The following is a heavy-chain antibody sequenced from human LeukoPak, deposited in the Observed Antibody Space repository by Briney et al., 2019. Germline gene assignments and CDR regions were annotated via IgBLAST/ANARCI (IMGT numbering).Heavy chain of an antibody. J-gene: IGHJ4*02. Sequence: SETLSLTCGVSGYSISRGYFWAWVRHSPGKGLEWIATIYHTGSAYYNPSLESRVTSSADTSKNEFSLNLKSVTAADTAVYFCARAGWIITSAIDYWGQGTLVTVSS. CDR2: IYHTGSA. V-gene: IGHV4-38-2*01. D-gene: IGHD1-20*01. CDR3: ARAGWIITSAIDY. CDR1: GYSISRGYF.